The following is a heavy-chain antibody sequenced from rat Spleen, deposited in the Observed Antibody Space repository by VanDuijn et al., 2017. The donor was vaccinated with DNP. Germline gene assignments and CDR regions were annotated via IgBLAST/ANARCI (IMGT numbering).Heavy chain of an antibody. V-gene: IGHV5-7*01. D-gene: IGHD1-6*01. J-gene: IGHJ2*01. Sequence: EVQLVESGGGLVQPGRSMKLSCAASGFTFSNYDMAWVRQAPKKGLEWVATISYDGSSTYYRDSVKGRFTISRDNAKSTLYLQRDSLRSEDTATYYCARLYYGYYFDYWGQGVMVTVSS. CDR1: GFTFSNYD. CDR3: ARLYYGYYFDY. CDR2: ISYDGSST.